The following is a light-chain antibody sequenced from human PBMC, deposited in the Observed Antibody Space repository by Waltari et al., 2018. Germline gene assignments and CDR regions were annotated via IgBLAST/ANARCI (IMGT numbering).Light chain of an antibody. CDR1: PSVLYSSNNKSY. Sequence: DIVMTQSPDSLAVSLGERATINCKSSPSVLYSSNNKSYLAWYQQKPGQPPKLLIYWASTRESGVPDRFSGSGSGTDFTLTISSLQAEDVAVYYCQQYYSTLALTFGGGTKVEIK. CDR2: WAS. J-gene: IGKJ4*01. V-gene: IGKV4-1*01. CDR3: QQYYSTLALT.